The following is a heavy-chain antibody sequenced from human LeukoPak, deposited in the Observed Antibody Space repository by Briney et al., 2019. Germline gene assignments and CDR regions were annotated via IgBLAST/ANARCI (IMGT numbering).Heavy chain of an antibody. D-gene: IGHD3/OR15-3a*01. J-gene: IGHJ4*02. Sequence: GGSLRLSCAASGFTFSNYAMSWVRQAPGKGLEWVSSISSSGGSTYYADSVKGRFTISRDNSKNTLYLQMNSLRAEDSAVYYCAKVRTGHFFDYWGQGTLVTVSS. V-gene: IGHV3-23*01. CDR3: AKVRTGHFFDY. CDR2: ISSSGGST. CDR1: GFTFSNYA.